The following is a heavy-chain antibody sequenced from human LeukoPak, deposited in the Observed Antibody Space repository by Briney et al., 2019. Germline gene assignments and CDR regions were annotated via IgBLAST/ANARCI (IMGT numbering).Heavy chain of an antibody. CDR3: ARGSLHPTHLLFGY. D-gene: IGHD3-10*01. Sequence: GGSLRLSCAASGFTFSSYSMNWVRQASGKGLEWVSAMSSSSSYIYYADSVKGRFTISRDNAKNSLYLQMNSLRAEDTAVYYCARGSLHPTHLLFGYWGQGALVTVSS. J-gene: IGHJ4*02. CDR2: MSSSSSYI. V-gene: IGHV3-21*01. CDR1: GFTFSSYS.